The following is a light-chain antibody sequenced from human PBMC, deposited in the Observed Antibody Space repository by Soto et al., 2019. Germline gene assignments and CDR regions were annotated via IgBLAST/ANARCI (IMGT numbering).Light chain of an antibody. V-gene: IGKV3-11*01. CDR2: DAS. Sequence: EIVLTQSPAPRFFSPGEKATLSCRASQSVSSYLAWYQQKPGQAPRLLIYDASNRATGIPARFSGSGSGTDFTLTISSLEPEDFAVYYCQQRSNGITFGQGTRLEIK. CDR1: QSVSSY. J-gene: IGKJ5*01. CDR3: QQRSNGIT.